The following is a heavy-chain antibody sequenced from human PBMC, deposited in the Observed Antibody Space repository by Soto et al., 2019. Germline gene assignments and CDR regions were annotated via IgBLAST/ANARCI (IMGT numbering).Heavy chain of an antibody. CDR2: INHSGST. Sequence: PSETLSLTCAVYGGSFSGYYWSWIRQPPGKGLEWIGEINHSGSTNYNPSLKSRVTISVDTSKNQFSLKLSSVTAADTAVYYCARGRGYYYYYGMDVWGQGXTVTVSS. J-gene: IGHJ6*02. CDR1: GGSFSGYY. CDR3: ARGRGYYYYYGMDV. V-gene: IGHV4-34*01.